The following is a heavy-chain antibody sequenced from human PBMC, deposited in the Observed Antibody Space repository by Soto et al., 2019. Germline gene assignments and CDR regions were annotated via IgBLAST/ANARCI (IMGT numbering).Heavy chain of an antibody. CDR3: ARAITVTSGYSYGMEF. CDR1: GGSISSYY. J-gene: IGHJ6*02. Sequence: SETLSLTCTVSGGSISSYYWSWIRQPPGKGLEWIGYIYYSGSTNYSPSLKSRVTISVDTSKNQFSLKLSSVTAADTAVYYCARAITVTSGYSYGMEFWGQGTTVTV. D-gene: IGHD4-4*01. CDR2: IYYSGST. V-gene: IGHV4-59*01.